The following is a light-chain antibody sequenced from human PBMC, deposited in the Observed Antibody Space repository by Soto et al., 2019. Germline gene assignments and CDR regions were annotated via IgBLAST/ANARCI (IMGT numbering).Light chain of an antibody. CDR1: RGIRNN. Sequence: DIQMAQSPSSLSASVGDRVTITCRASRGIRNNLAWYQQKPGQVPQLLIFGASTLRSGVPSRFSGSGSGTDYTLTSSSLQPEDVVTDYCQKYDNEPFTFGGGTKVEIK. CDR2: GAS. CDR3: QKYDNEPFT. J-gene: IGKJ4*01. V-gene: IGKV1-27*01.